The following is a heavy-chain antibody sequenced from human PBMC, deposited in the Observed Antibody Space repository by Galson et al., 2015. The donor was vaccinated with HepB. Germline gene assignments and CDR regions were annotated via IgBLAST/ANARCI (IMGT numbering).Heavy chain of an antibody. CDR2: ISFDVNNK. CDR1: GLNFNNYV. CDR3: ARGGHIVVVTSTRNFDPFNI. V-gene: IGHV3-30-3*01. J-gene: IGHJ3*02. D-gene: IGHD2-21*02. Sequence: SLRLSCAASGLNFNNYVMHWVRQAPGKGLEWVALISFDVNNKYYADSVKGRFTISRDNSRNTLYLHMSSVTTEDTAMCYCARGGHIVVVTSTRNFDPFNIWGQGTLVTVSS.